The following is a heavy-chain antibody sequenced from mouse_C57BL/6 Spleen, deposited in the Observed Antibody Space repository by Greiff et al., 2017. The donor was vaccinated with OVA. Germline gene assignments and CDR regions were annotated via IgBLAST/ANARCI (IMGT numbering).Heavy chain of an antibody. V-gene: IGHV1-64*01. J-gene: IGHJ1*03. D-gene: IGHD1-1*01. Sequence: VQLQQPGAELVKPGASVKLSCKASGYTFTSYWMHWVKQRPGQGLEWIGMIHPNSGSTNYNEKFKSKATLTVDKSSSTAYMQLSSLTSEDSAVYYCARDPYGSSYEGYFDVWGTGTTVTVSS. CDR1: GYTFTSYW. CDR3: ARDPYGSSYEGYFDV. CDR2: IHPNSGST.